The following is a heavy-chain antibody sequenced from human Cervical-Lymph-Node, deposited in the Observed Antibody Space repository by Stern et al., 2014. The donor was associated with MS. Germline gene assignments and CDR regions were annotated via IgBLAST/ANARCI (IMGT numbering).Heavy chain of an antibody. CDR2: IFPADSDT. V-gene: IGHV5-51*01. D-gene: IGHD3-22*01. Sequence: QLVQSGAEVKKPGESLKISCRTSGYTFSNFWIGWVRQMPGKGLEWMGVIFPADSDTTYSPSFQGQVTISADESISTAYLQWRSLKASDTAMYYCVRRRDSAGYDTFDLWGQGTMLIVSS. CDR3: VRRRDSAGYDTFDL. J-gene: IGHJ3*01. CDR1: GYTFSNFW.